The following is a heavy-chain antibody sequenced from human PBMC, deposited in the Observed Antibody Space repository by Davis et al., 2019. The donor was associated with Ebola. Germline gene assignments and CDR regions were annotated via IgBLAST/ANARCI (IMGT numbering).Heavy chain of an antibody. V-gene: IGHV3-21*01. D-gene: IGHD4-17*01. Sequence: GESLKISCAASGFTFSVYTMNWVRQAPGKGLEWVSSISSSSSYIYYADSVKGRFTISRDNSKNTLYLQMNSLRAEDTAVYYCARGTEMTTVTTGNWYFDLWGRGTLVTVSS. CDR2: ISSSSSYI. CDR3: ARGTEMTTVTTGNWYFDL. CDR1: GFTFSVYT. J-gene: IGHJ2*01.